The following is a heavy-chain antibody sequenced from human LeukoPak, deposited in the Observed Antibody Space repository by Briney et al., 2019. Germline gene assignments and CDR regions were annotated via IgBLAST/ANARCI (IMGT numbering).Heavy chain of an antibody. V-gene: IGHV4-4*07. CDR3: ARNYCTNGVCYFNWFDP. J-gene: IGHJ5*02. CDR2: IYTSGST. CDR1: GGSISSYY. Sequence: PSETLSLTCTVSGGSISSYYWSWIRQPAGKGLEWIGRIYTSGSTNYNPSLKSRVTMSVDTSKNQFSLKLSSVTAADTAAYYCARNYCTNGVCYFNWFDPWGQGTLVTVSS. D-gene: IGHD2-8*01.